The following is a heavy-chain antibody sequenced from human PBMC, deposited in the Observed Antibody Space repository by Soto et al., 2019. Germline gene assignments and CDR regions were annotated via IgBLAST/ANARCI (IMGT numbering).Heavy chain of an antibody. Sequence: QVQLLESGGGVVQPGRSLRLSCTASGFVFSDYGMHWFRQAPGKGLEWVAVIYNDGSNEYYGDSVKGRFTISRDNSQNTLYLQMNILRAEDTGVYYCARDRWRRLGGDFWCQGTLVTVSS. CDR2: IYNDGSNE. J-gene: IGHJ4*02. D-gene: IGHD2-21*02. V-gene: IGHV3-33*01. CDR3: ARDRWRRLGGDF. CDR1: GFVFSDYG.